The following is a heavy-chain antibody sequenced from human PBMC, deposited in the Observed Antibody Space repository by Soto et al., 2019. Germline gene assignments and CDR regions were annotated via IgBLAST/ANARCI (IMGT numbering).Heavy chain of an antibody. Sequence: GGSLRLSCEASGFTFSRVSMNWVRQAPGKGLEWVSSITSSSSYINYVDSMKGRFTISRDNAKNSLYLQMNSLRAEDTAVYYCATAVTGTDAFDIWGQGTMVTVSS. CDR1: GFTFSRVS. J-gene: IGHJ3*02. D-gene: IGHD6-19*01. V-gene: IGHV3-21*01. CDR3: ATAVTGTDAFDI. CDR2: ITSSSSYI.